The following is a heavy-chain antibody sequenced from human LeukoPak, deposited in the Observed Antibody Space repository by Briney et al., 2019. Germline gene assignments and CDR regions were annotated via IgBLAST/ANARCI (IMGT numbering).Heavy chain of an antibody. CDR1: GFTFSDYW. D-gene: IGHD1/OR15-1a*01. V-gene: IGHV3-7*01. CDR3: ASDGTAPGLSFDF. J-gene: IGHJ4*01. CDR2: IRQDGSEK. Sequence: GGSLRLSCAVSGFTFSDYWMNWVRQAPGKGLEWVASIRQDGSEKTYLDSVKGRFTISRDNTKNSLFLQMNSLRAEDTAVYYCASDGTAPGLSFDFWGQGTLVTVSS.